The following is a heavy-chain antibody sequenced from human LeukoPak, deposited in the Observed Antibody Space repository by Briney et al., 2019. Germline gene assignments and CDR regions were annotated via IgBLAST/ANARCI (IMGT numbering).Heavy chain of an antibody. CDR1: GYSSTSYW. CDR3: ARRGYGNYQHTFDY. CDR2: IYPGDSDT. V-gene: IGHV5-51*01. J-gene: IGHJ4*02. D-gene: IGHD4-17*01. Sequence: GESLKISCKGSGYSSTSYWIGWVRQVPGKGLEWMGIIYPGDSDTTYSPSFQGQVTISADKSITTAFLQWGSLKASDTAIYYCARRGYGNYQHTFDYWGQGTLVTVSS.